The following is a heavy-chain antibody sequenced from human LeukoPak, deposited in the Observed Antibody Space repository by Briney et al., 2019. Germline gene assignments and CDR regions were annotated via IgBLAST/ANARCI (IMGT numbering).Heavy chain of an antibody. CDR2: IGSSDSTT. Sequence: GSLRLSCVASGFTFSSYEMNWVRQAPGKGLEWLSYIGSSDSTTHYADSVKGRFTISRDNAKNSLYLQMNSLRVEDTAVYYCAKAGRIAAAGTFDYWGQGTLVTVSS. CDR3: AKAGRIAAAGTFDY. D-gene: IGHD6-13*01. CDR1: GFTFSSYE. J-gene: IGHJ4*02. V-gene: IGHV3-48*03.